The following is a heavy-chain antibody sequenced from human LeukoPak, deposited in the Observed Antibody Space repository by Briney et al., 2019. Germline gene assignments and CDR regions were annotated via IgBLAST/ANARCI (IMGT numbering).Heavy chain of an antibody. CDR3: AKYAAVAGWTYGY. CDR1: GFTFSSYA. V-gene: IGHV3-23*01. D-gene: IGHD6-19*01. CDR2: ISGSGGST. J-gene: IGHJ4*02. Sequence: QSGGSLRLSCAASGFTFSSYAMSWARQAPGKGLEWVSAISGSGGSTYYADSVKGRFTISRDNSKNTLYLQMNSLRAEDTAVYYCAKYAAVAGWTYGYWGQGTLVTVSS.